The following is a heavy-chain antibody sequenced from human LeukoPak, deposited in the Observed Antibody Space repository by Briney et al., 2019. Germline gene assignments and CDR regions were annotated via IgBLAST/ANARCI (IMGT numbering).Heavy chain of an antibody. CDR3: ARVDGGLRLGELSLSWFDP. V-gene: IGHV4-59*01. CDR2: IYYSGST. CDR1: GGSISSYY. D-gene: IGHD3-16*02. Sequence: PSETLSLTCTVSGGSISSYYWSWIRQPPGKGLEWIGYIYYSGSTNYNPSLKSRVTISVDTSKNQFSLKLSSVTAADTAVYYCARVDGGLRLGELSLSWFDPWGQGTLVTVSS. J-gene: IGHJ5*02.